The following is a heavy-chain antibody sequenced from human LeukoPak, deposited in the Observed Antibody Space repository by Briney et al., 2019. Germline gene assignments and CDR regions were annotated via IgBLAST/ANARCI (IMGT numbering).Heavy chain of an antibody. Sequence: GGSLRLSCAVSGFTVSNNYMSWVRQPRGRGLEGGSVIFSGGGTYYADSVKGRFTISRDNSKNTLYLQMNSLRPEGTAVYFCATWRVPGYFDYWGQGNLLTVSS. V-gene: IGHV3-66*02. CDR3: ATWRVPGYFDY. J-gene: IGHJ4*02. D-gene: IGHD3-10*01. CDR1: GFTVSNNY. CDR2: IFSGGGT.